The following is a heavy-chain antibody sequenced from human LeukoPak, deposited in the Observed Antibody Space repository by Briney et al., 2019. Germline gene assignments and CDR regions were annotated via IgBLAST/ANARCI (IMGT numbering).Heavy chain of an antibody. V-gene: IGHV4-31*03. J-gene: IGHJ3*02. CDR1: GGSISSGGYY. Sequence: SQTLSLTCTVSGGSISSGGYYWSWIRQHPGKGLEWIGYIYYSGSTNYNPSLKSRVTISVDTSKNQFSLKLSSVTAADTAVYYCARQESGYCSSTSCAFDIWGQGTMVTVSS. CDR3: ARQESGYCSSTSCAFDI. CDR2: IYYSGST. D-gene: IGHD2-2*01.